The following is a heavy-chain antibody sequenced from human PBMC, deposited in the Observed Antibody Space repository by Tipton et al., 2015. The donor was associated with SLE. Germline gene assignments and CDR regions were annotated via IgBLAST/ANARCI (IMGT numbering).Heavy chain of an antibody. CDR3: ARRGGDYGGNSGWYFDL. CDR2: IDPSDSYT. D-gene: IGHD4-23*01. Sequence: VQLVQSGAEVKKPGESLRISCKGSGYSFTSYWISWVRQMPGKGLEWMGRIDPSDSYTNYSPSFQGHVTISADKSISTAYLQWSSLKASDTAMYYCARRGGDYGGNSGWYFDLWGRGTLVTVSS. V-gene: IGHV5-10-1*01. J-gene: IGHJ2*01. CDR1: GYSFTSYW.